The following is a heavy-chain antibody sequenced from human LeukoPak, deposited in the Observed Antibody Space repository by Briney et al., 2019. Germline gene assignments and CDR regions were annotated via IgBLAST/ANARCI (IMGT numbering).Heavy chain of an antibody. Sequence: ASVKVSCKASGYTFTSYDFNWVRQATGQRPEWKGWMSPNSGDTVYAQKFQDRVTMTRNTSISTAYMELSSLRSDDTAVYYCARGPPNWGYDYWGPGTLVTVSS. CDR3: ARGPPNWGYDY. CDR2: MSPNSGDT. J-gene: IGHJ4*02. D-gene: IGHD7-27*01. V-gene: IGHV1-8*01. CDR1: GYTFTSYD.